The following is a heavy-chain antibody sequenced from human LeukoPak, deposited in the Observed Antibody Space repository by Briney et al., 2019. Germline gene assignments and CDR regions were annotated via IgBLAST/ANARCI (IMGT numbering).Heavy chain of an antibody. V-gene: IGHV3-7*03. CDR1: GFTFSNYW. Sequence: PGGSLRLSCAASGFTFSNYWMTWVRQAPGKGLEWVANIKHDGSEDYYLDSVKGRFTISRDNAKSSMWLQMNSLRAEDTAVYYCARVLRYCSGGNCYSGGLGYMDVWGKGTTVTISS. CDR3: ARVLRYCSGGNCYSGGLGYMDV. CDR2: IKHDGSED. D-gene: IGHD2-15*01. J-gene: IGHJ6*03.